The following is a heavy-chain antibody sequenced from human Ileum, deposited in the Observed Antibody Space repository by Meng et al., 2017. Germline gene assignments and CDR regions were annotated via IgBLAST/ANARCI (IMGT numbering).Heavy chain of an antibody. D-gene: IGHD1-26*01. V-gene: IGHV4-34*01. Sequence: HVQLNQWGAGLFKPAETRSLTCAVFGGSFNDYYWSWVRQSPGKGLEWIGQIHHSGRTNYKSSLERRVTISVDTSKSQFSLKLTSVTAADTAMYYCVRGPARETHDFDYWGQGALVTVSS. CDR3: VRGPARETHDFDY. CDR1: GGSFNDYY. J-gene: IGHJ4*02. CDR2: IHHSGRT.